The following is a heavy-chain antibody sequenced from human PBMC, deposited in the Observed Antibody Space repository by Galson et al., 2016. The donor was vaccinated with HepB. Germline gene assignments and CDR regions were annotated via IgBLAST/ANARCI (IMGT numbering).Heavy chain of an antibody. V-gene: IGHV4-59*01. D-gene: IGHD1-26*01. CDR3: ATLGRSYGNAFDI. Sequence: GLELIAYMYHSGRTIYNPSLQSRVTISMDTSKNQFFLKVSSVIAADTAVYYCATLGRSYGNAFDIWGQGTMVIVPS. J-gene: IGHJ3*02. CDR2: MYHSGRT.